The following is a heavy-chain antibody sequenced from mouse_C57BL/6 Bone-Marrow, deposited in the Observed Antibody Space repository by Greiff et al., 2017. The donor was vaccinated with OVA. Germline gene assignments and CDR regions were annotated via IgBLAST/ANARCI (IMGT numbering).Heavy chain of an antibody. CDR3: ARRDGSSYRFAY. D-gene: IGHD1-1*01. CDR1: GFTFSDYG. Sequence: EVQLQESGGGLVQPGGSLKLSCAASGFTFSDYGMAWVRQAPRKGPEWVAFISNLAYSIYYADTVTGRFTISRENAKNTLYLEMSSLRSEDTAMYYCARRDGSSYRFAYWGQGTLVTVSA. V-gene: IGHV5-15*01. CDR2: ISNLAYSI. J-gene: IGHJ3*01.